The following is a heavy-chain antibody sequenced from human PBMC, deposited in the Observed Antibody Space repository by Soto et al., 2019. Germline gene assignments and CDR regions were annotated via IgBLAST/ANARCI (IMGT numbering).Heavy chain of an antibody. V-gene: IGHV3-7*03. Sequence: QLVESGGGLVQPGGSLRLSCAASGFTLSTYWLTWVRQAPGKGLEWVANITQDRSEIYYVDSVKGRFTISRDDAKNSLYLQMNSLRVEDTAVYYCGGGSGFLADYWGRGTLVTVSS. CDR3: GGGSGFLADY. D-gene: IGHD3-22*01. CDR2: ITQDRSEI. J-gene: IGHJ4*02. CDR1: GFTLSTYW.